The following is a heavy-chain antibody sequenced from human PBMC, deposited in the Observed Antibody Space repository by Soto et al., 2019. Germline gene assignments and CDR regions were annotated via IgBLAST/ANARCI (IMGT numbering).Heavy chain of an antibody. Sequence: SETLSLTCTVSGGSISIADFYWSWIRQPPGKGLEGIGYIYHSGSTYYNPSLKSRVTISVDRSKNQFSLKLSSVTAAATAVYYCARYYGDYEYFHYCGQGTLVTVSS. D-gene: IGHD4-17*01. V-gene: IGHV4-30-2*01. CDR3: ARYYGDYEYFHY. CDR1: GGSISIADFY. J-gene: IGHJ4*02. CDR2: IYHSGST.